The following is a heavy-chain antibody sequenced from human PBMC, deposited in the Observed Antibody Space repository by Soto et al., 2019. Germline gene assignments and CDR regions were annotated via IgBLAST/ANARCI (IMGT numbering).Heavy chain of an antibody. CDR1: GYTFTSYF. CDR3: AISPIPVDTTLVYFDY. J-gene: IGHJ4*02. CDR2: IDPSAGST. D-gene: IGHD1-1*01. Sequence: GASVKVSCKASGYTFTSYFMHWVRQAPGQGLEWMGVIDPSAGSTTYAQKFQGRVTMTRDTSTSTVYMELSSLRSEGTAVYYCAISPIPVDTTLVYFDYWGQGTLVTVSS. V-gene: IGHV1-46*01.